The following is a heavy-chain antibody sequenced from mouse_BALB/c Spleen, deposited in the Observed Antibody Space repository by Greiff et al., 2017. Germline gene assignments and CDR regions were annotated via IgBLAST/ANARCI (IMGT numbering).Heavy chain of an antibody. CDR1: GYTFTDYE. D-gene: IGHD1-1*01. Sequence: QVQLQQSGAELVRPGASVTLSCKASGYTFTDYEMHWVKQTPVHGLEWIGAIDPETGGTAYNQKFKGKATLTADKSSSTAYMELLSLTSEDSAVYYCARHYYGSSRYYYAMDYWGQGTSVTVSS. CDR3: ARHYYGSSRYYYAMDY. J-gene: IGHJ4*01. CDR2: IDPETGGT. V-gene: IGHV1-15*01.